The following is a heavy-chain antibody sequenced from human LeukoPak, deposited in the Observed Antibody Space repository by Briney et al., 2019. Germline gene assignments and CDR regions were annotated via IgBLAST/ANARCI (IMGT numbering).Heavy chain of an antibody. CDR2: IRYDGSNK. V-gene: IGHV3-30*02. D-gene: IGHD2-15*01. CDR1: GFTFSSYG. Sequence: GGSLRPSCAASGFTFSSYGMHWVRQAPGKGLEWVAFIRYDGSNKYYADSVKGRFTISRDNSKNTLYLQMNSLRAEDTAVYYCAKDLGRNFDYWGQGTLVTVSS. J-gene: IGHJ4*02. CDR3: AKDLGRNFDY.